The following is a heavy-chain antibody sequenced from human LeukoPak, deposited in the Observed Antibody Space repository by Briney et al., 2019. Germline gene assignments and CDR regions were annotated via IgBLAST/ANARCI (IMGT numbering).Heavy chain of an antibody. D-gene: IGHD4-17*01. V-gene: IGHV4-39*01. CDR3: ASQNDYGDHDRLDY. J-gene: IGHJ4*02. CDR1: GGSISSSSYY. CDR2: INYSGNT. Sequence: SETLSLTCTVSGGSISSSSYYWGWIRQPPGEGLEWIACINYSGNTHYTPSLKSRLTISIDASKNRFSLKLSSVTAADTAVYYCASQNDYGDHDRLDYWGQGTLVTVSS.